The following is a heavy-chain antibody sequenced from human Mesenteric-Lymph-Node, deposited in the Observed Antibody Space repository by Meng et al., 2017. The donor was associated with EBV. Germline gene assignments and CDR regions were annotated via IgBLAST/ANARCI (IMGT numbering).Heavy chain of an antibody. CDR3: ATYYYNSANSLDY. V-gene: IGHV4-59*07. J-gene: IGHJ4*02. Sequence: QVQLQESAPGLVNPSDXLSLTCTVSGGSISSYYWSWIRQPPGKGLEWFAEIHHSGTTHYSPSLKSRVTISVDNSKNQFSLNLSSVTAADTAVYYCATYYYNSANSLDYWGQGTLVTVSS. CDR2: IHHSGTT. CDR1: GGSISSYY. D-gene: IGHD3-10*01.